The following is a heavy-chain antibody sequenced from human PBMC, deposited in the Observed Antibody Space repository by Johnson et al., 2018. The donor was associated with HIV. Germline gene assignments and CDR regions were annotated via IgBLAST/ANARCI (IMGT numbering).Heavy chain of an antibody. V-gene: IGHV3-53*01. CDR1: GFTVSNNF. CDR2: IYIGGRT. CDR3: ARDPITPYERGPDAFDV. Sequence: VQLVESGGGLMQPGGSLRLSCVASGFTVSNNFMSWVRQAPGKGLEWVSVIYIGGRTYYTDSVKGRFTISRDTAKNTLYLQMNSLRVEDTAVYYCARDPITPYERGPDAFDVWGQGTVVTVSS. D-gene: IGHD2-21*01. J-gene: IGHJ3*01.